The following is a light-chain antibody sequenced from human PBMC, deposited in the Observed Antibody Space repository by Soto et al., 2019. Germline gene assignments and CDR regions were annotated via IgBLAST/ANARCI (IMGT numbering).Light chain of an antibody. V-gene: IGLV2-8*01. J-gene: IGLJ2*01. CDR1: SSDVGAYNY. CDR2: DVN. Sequence: QSVLTQPPSASGSPGQSVAISCSGTSSDVGAYNYVSWYQQHPGKAPKLMIYDVNKRPSGVPDRFSGSKSGNTASLTVSGLQAEDEADYYCISYAGSNKPAFGGGTKLTVL. CDR3: ISYAGSNKPA.